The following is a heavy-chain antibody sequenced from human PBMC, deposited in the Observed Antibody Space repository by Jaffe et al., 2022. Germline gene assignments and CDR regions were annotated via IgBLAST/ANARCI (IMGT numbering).Heavy chain of an antibody. D-gene: IGHD3-22*01. CDR3: ARGDDSTGYYLFDF. CDR2: IHTSGST. CDR1: GGSVSSGSYY. J-gene: IGHJ4*02. Sequence: QVQLQESGPGLVKPSQTLSLTCTVSGGSVSSGSYYWSWIRQPAGKGLEWIGRIHTSGSTNYNPSLKSRVTISLDTSKNQFSLKLSSVTAADTAVYYCARGDDSTGYYLFDFWGQGTLVTVSS. V-gene: IGHV4-61*02.